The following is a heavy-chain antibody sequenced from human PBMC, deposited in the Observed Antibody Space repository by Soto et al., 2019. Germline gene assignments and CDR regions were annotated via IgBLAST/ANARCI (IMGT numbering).Heavy chain of an antibody. J-gene: IGHJ6*02. CDR2: IYHSGST. V-gene: IGHV4-4*02. D-gene: IGHD1-26*01. Sequence: QVQLRESGPGLVKPSGTLSLTCAVSGGSISSINWWSWVRQPPGKGLEWIGEIYHSGSTNYNPSLTSRVTISVDKSKNQFSLKLSSVTAADTAVYYCARVSGSYYYGMDVWGQGTTVTVSS. CDR3: ARVSGSYYYGMDV. CDR1: GGSISSINW.